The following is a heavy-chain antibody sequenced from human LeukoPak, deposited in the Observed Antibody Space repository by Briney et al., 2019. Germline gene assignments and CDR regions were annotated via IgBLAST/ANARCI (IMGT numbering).Heavy chain of an antibody. D-gene: IGHD2-15*01. CDR1: GFAFSGYG. J-gene: IGHJ4*02. CDR2: IRYDGNTK. V-gene: IGHV3-30*02. Sequence: GGFLRLSCAASGFAFSGYGIHWARQAPGKGLEWVTFIRYDGNTKYYADSVKGRFSISRDNSRNTVYLQMNSLRAEDTALYYCAKDLIGGGIYWGQGTLVTVSS. CDR3: AKDLIGGGIY.